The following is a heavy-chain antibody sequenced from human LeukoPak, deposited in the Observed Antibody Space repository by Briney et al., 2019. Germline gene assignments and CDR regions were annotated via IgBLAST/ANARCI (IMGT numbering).Heavy chain of an antibody. D-gene: IGHD3-22*01. CDR3: ARDSARYYYDSSGYYLFV. CDR1: GYTFSSHG. J-gene: IGHJ4*02. CDR2: INPNSGGT. Sequence: ASVKVSCKASGYTFSSHGISWVRQAPGQGLEWMGWINPNSGGTNYAQKFQGRVTMTTDTSTSTAYMELRSLRSDDTAVYYCARDSARYYYDSSGYYLFVWGQGTLVTVSS. V-gene: IGHV1-18*01.